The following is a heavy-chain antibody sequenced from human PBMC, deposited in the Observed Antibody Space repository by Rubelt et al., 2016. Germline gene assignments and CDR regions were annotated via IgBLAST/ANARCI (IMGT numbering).Heavy chain of an antibody. CDR1: GGTSRTYS. V-gene: IGHV1-69*04. Sequence: QVQLVQSGAEVKKPGSSVKVSCKASGGTSRTYSISWVRQAPGQGLEWMGRIIPILGVANYAQKFQGRVTITADESTSTAYMGLSSLGSEDTAVYYCATPPGVGKYWGQGTLVTVSS. CDR3: ATPPGVGKY. D-gene: IGHD2-8*01. J-gene: IGHJ4*02. CDR2: IIPILGVA.